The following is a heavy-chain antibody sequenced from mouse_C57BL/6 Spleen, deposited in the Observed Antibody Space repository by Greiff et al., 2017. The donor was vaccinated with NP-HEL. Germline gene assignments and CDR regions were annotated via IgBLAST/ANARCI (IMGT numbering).Heavy chain of an antibody. CDR1: GFTFSNYW. CDR3: TGSGTTVVEGWFAY. D-gene: IGHD1-1*01. J-gene: IGHJ3*01. CDR2: IRLKSDNYAT. V-gene: IGHV6-3*01. Sequence: EVQGVESGGGLVQPGGSMKLSCVASGFTFSNYWMNWVRQSPEKGLEWVAQIRLKSDNYATHYAESVKGRFTISRDDSKSSVYLQMNNLRAEDTGIYYCTGSGTTVVEGWFAYWGQGTLVTVSA.